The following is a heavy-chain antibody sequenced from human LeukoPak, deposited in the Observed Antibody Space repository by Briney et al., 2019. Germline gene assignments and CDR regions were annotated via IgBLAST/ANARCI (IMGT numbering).Heavy chain of an antibody. Sequence: PSQTLSLTCTVSGGFISSGGYYWSWIRQHPGKGLEWIGSIYYSGSTYYNPSLKSRVTISVDTSKKQFSLRLSSVTAADTAVYYCARSYCSSTSCYAVGAFDIWGQGTLVTVSS. D-gene: IGHD2-2*01. CDR3: ARSYCSSTSCYAVGAFDI. V-gene: IGHV4-39*01. CDR1: GGFISSGGYY. CDR2: IYYSGST. J-gene: IGHJ3*02.